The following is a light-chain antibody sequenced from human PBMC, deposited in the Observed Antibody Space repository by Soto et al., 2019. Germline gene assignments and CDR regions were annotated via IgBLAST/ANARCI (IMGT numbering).Light chain of an antibody. CDR3: QQYCSSPFT. J-gene: IGKJ2*01. CDR1: QSVGSTY. CDR2: GTS. V-gene: IGKV3-20*01. Sequence: EIVLTQSPGTLSLSPGERATLSCRASQSVGSTYLAWYQQKPGQAPRLLIYGTSTRATGIPDRFSGSGSGTDFSLTISRLEPEEFAVYYCQQYCSSPFTFGQGANLEIK.